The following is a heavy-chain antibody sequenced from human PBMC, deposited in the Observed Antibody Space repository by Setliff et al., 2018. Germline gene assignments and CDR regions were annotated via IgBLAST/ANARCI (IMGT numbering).Heavy chain of an antibody. J-gene: IGHJ3*02. CDR3: ARRWNFGPYGSGIHDGFDM. V-gene: IGHV4-34*01. Sequence: PSETLSLTCTVYGGSFSNYYWSWIRQPPGKGLEWIGEINHSGSTSYKSSLKSRVTISVDTSKTQFSLKLSSVTAADTAVYYCARRWNFGPYGSGIHDGFDMWGQGTMVPVSS. CDR1: GGSFSNYY. D-gene: IGHD3-10*01. CDR2: INHSGST.